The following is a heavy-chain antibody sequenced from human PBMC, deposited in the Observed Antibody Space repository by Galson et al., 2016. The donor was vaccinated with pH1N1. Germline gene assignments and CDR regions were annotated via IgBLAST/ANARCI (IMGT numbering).Heavy chain of an antibody. CDR2: LYSSEST. CDR1: GDSIRSKTFY. D-gene: IGHD3-10*01. V-gene: IGHV4-61*02. J-gene: IGHJ5*02. Sequence: LTCSVSGDSIRSKTFYWSWLRQPAGKGLQWIGLLYSSESTNYNPSLKGRVTMSADTSKNEFSLKMTSVTAADTAVYYCARGGEEILSFGEPHNWFDPWGQGTLVTVSS. CDR3: ARGGEEILSFGEPHNWFDP.